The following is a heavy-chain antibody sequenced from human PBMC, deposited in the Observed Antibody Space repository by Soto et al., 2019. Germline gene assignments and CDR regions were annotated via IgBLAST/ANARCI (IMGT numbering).Heavy chain of an antibody. D-gene: IGHD3-16*01. Sequence: QVQLVESGGGVVQPGRSLRLSCAASGFTFSSYAMHWVRRAPGKGLEWMAVMSYDGSNKYYADSVKGRFTISRDNSKNALVLQMNSLRPEHTARYYCARDGGAYWGQGTLVIVSS. CDR3: ARDGGAY. CDR2: MSYDGSNK. V-gene: IGHV3-30-3*01. J-gene: IGHJ4*02. CDR1: GFTFSSYA.